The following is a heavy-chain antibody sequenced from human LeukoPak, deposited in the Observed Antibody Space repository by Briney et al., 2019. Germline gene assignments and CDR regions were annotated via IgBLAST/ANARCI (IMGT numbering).Heavy chain of an antibody. Sequence: GASVKVSCKASGYTFTSYYIHWVRQAPGQGLEWMGIINPSGGTTSYTQKLQGRVTMTGDTSTSTVYMELSSLRSEDTAVYYCARADDGFDIWGQGTMVTVSS. V-gene: IGHV1-46*04. CDR2: INPSGGTT. J-gene: IGHJ3*02. CDR1: GYTFTSYY. CDR3: ARADDGFDI.